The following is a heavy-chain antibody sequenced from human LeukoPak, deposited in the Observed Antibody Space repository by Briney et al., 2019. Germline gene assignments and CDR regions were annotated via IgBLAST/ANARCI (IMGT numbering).Heavy chain of an antibody. Sequence: SETLSLTCTVSGGSISSYYWSWIRQPPGKGLEWIGYIYYSGSNNYNPSLKSRVTISVDTSQNQFSLKLSSVTAADTAVYYCARHFGVSSSWSPTYWYFDLWGRGTLVTVSS. J-gene: IGHJ2*01. CDR3: ARHFGVSSSWSPTYWYFDL. CDR2: IYYSGSN. CDR1: GGSISSYY. D-gene: IGHD6-13*01. V-gene: IGHV4-59*08.